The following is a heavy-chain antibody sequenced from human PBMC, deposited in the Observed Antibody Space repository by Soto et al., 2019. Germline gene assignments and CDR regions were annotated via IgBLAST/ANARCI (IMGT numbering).Heavy chain of an antibody. CDR2: IIPIFGTA. CDR1: GGTFSSYA. CDR3: ALLGIAARPYWYFDL. Sequence: VASVKVSCKASGGTFSSYAISWVRQAPGQGLEWMGGIIPIFGTANYAQKFQGRVTITADESTSAAYMELSSLRSEDTAVYYCALLGIAARPYWYFDLWGRGTLVTVSS. V-gene: IGHV1-69*13. D-gene: IGHD6-6*01. J-gene: IGHJ2*01.